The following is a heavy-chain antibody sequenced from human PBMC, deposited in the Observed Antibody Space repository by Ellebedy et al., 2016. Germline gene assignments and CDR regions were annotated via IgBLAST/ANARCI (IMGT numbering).Heavy chain of an antibody. CDR3: ARDKLELRGWFNP. V-gene: IGHV4-31*03. J-gene: IGHJ5*02. D-gene: IGHD1-7*01. CDR2: IYYSGST. CDR1: GGSISSGGYY. Sequence: SETLSLTXTVSGGSISSGGYYWSWIRQHPGKGLEWIGYIYYSGSTYYNPSLKSRVTISVDTSKNQFSLKLSSVTAADTAVYYCARDKLELRGWFNPWGQGTLVTVSS.